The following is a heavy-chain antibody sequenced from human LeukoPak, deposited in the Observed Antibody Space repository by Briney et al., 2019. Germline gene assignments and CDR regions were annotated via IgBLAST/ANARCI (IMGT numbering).Heavy chain of an antibody. Sequence: PGGSLRLSCAASGFNFRSFSMSWVRQAPGKGLDWVSGISDTGDTTYYADSVKGRFTISRDNSKNTLYLQMNSLRAEDTAVYYCAKDRPGYYGAGSYRYDYYYGMDVWGQGTTVTVSS. CDR3: AKDRPGYYGAGSYRYDYYYGMDV. D-gene: IGHD3-10*01. V-gene: IGHV3-23*01. CDR2: ISDTGDTT. CDR1: GFNFRSFS. J-gene: IGHJ6*02.